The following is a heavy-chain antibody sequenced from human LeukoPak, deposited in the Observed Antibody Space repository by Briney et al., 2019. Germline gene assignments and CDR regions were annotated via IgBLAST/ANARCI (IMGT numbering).Heavy chain of an antibody. J-gene: IGHJ4*02. CDR2: FDPEDGET. CDR1: GYTLTELS. CDR3: ATIPYYYDSSGYHDY. Sequence: ASVKVSCKVSGYTLTELSMHWVRQAPGKGLEWMGGFDPEDGETIYAQKFQGRVTMTEDTSTDTAYMELSSLRSEDTAVYYCATIPYYYDSSGYHDYWGQGTLVTVSS. D-gene: IGHD3-22*01. V-gene: IGHV1-24*01.